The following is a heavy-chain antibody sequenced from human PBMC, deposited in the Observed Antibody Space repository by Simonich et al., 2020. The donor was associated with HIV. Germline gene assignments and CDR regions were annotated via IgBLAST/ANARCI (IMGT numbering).Heavy chain of an antibody. D-gene: IGHD3-3*01. J-gene: IGHJ6*03. V-gene: IGHV4-34*01. Sequence: QVQLQQWGAGLLKPSETLSLTCAVYGGSFSGYYWTWIRQPPGKGLEWIGEIHDSGSTNYNPSLKNRVTMSVDKSKNQFSLKLKSVIAADTAVYYCAAGNALLRFLEWEGTYMDVWGKGTTVTVSS. CDR2: IHDSGST. CDR3: AAGNALLRFLEWEGTYMDV. CDR1: GGSFSGYY.